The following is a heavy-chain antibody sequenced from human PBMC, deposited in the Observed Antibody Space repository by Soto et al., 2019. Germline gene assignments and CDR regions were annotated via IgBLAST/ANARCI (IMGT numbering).Heavy chain of an antibody. D-gene: IGHD3-22*01. CDR1: GGSISSADFF. CDR2: IYYSGTT. J-gene: IGHJ5*01. V-gene: IGHV4-30-4*01. CDR3: ARSAKYYYDRSGYYPTHPFDS. Sequence: TLSLTCTVSGGSISSADFFWTWLRQPPGKGLEWLGYIYYSGTTYYNPSLKGRLIISIDTSKNQFSLRLNSVTAADTALYYCARSAKYYYDRSGYYPTHPFDSWGQGTLVTVSS.